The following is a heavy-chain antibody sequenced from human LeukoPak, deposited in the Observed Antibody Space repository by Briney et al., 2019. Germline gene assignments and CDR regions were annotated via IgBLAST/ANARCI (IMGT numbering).Heavy chain of an antibody. Sequence: GGSLRLSCAASGFTFSSYAMSWVRQAPGKGLGWVSAISGSGGSTYYADSAKGRFTISRDDSKNTLYLQMNSLRAEDTAVYYCAKDHSYGPETSDYWGQGTLVTVSS. J-gene: IGHJ4*02. CDR2: ISGSGGST. CDR1: GFTFSSYA. CDR3: AKDHSYGPETSDY. V-gene: IGHV3-23*01. D-gene: IGHD5-18*01.